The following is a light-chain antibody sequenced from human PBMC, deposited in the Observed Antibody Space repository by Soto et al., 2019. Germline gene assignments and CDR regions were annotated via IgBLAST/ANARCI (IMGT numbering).Light chain of an antibody. CDR3: QPYESSWT. V-gene: IGKV3-20*01. CDR1: QRVSSIF. CDR2: GAS. Sequence: EIVLTQSPGTLSLSPGERATLSCRASQRVSSIFLAWYQQKPDQAPRLLIYGASSRATGIPDRFSGSGSETDFTLTISRLEPEAFAVYYCQPYESSWTFGQGTKVEIK. J-gene: IGKJ1*01.